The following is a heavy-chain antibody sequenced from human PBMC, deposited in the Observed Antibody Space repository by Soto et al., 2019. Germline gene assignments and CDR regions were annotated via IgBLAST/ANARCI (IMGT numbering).Heavy chain of an antibody. Sequence: EVQLVESGGGLVKPGGSLRLSCAASGFTFSSYSMNWVRQAPGKGLEWVSSISSSSSYIYYADSVKGRLTISRDNAKNSLYLQMNRLRAEDTGVYDCAREGAARLTGPNYYMDVWGKGTTVTVSS. CDR3: AREGAARLTGPNYYMDV. V-gene: IGHV3-21*01. J-gene: IGHJ6*03. D-gene: IGHD6-6*01. CDR1: GFTFSSYS. CDR2: ISSSSSYI.